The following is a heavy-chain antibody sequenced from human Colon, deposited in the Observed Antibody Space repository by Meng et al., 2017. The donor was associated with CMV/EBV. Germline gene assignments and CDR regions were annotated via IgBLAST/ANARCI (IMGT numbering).Heavy chain of an antibody. CDR2: ISSRSSYT. D-gene: IGHD4-17*01. CDR1: GFTFSSYT. Sequence: EVHLVESGGGLVKPGGSLRLSCAASGFTFSSYTMNWVRQAPGKGLEWVSSISSRSSYTYYADSVKGRFTISRDNAKNSLYLQMNSLRAEDTAVYYCARDGGSTVTTYLDYWGQGTLVTVSS. CDR3: ARDGGSTVTTYLDY. J-gene: IGHJ4*02. V-gene: IGHV3-21*01.